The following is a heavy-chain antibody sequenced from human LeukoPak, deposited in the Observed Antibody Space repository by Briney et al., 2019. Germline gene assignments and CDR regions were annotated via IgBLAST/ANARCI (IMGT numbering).Heavy chain of an antibody. CDR1: GGTLSSYA. D-gene: IGHD3-10*01. V-gene: IGHV1-69*13. CDR2: IIPIFGTA. CDR3: ARERGDYGSPTYYFDY. J-gene: IGHJ4*02. Sequence: SVKVSCKASGGTLSSYAISWVRQAPGQGLEWMGGIIPIFGTANYAQKFQGRVTITADESTSTAYMELSSLRSEDTAVYYYARERGDYGSPTYYFDYWGQGTLVTVSS.